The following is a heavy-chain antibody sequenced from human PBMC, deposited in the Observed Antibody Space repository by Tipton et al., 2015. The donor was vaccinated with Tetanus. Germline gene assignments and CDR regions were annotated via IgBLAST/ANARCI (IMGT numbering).Heavy chain of an antibody. D-gene: IGHD5-24*01. V-gene: IGHV3-9*01. Sequence: SLRLSCAASGFTFDDYAMHWVRQAPGKGLEWVSGISWNSGSIGYADSVKGRFTISRDNAKNSLHLQMNSLRAEDTAVYYCAKRTITFDYWGQGTLVTVSS. J-gene: IGHJ4*02. CDR2: ISWNSGSI. CDR1: GFTFDDYA. CDR3: AKRTITFDY.